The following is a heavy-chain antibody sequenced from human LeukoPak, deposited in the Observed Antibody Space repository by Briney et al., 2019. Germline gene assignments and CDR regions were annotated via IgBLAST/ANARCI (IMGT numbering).Heavy chain of an antibody. CDR3: ASPGEGKAAVF. J-gene: IGHJ4*02. D-gene: IGHD6-13*01. V-gene: IGHV3-74*01. CDR1: GFTFSSYW. Sequence: GGSLRLSCAASGFTFSSYWMHWVRQAPGKGLVWVSRINSDGSSTSYADSVKGRFPISRDNAKNTLYLQMNSLRAEDTAVYYCASPGEGKAAVFWGQGTLVTVSS. CDR2: INSDGSST.